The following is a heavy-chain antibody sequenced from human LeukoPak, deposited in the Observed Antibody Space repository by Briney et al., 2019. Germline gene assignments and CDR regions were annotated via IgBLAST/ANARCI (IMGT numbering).Heavy chain of an antibody. V-gene: IGHV4-34*01. CDR3: ARAPIFRRAFDI. D-gene: IGHD3-3*02. Sequence: SETLSLTCAVYGGSFSGYYWSWIRQPPGKGLEWIGEINHSGSTNYNPSLKSRVTISVDTSKNQFSLKLSSVTAADTAVYYCARAPIFRRAFDIWDQGTMVTVSS. CDR2: INHSGST. CDR1: GGSFSGYY. J-gene: IGHJ3*02.